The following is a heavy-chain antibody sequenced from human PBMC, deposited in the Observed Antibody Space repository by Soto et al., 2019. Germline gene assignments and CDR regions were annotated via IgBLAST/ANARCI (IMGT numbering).Heavy chain of an antibody. V-gene: IGHV3-23*01. CDR1: GFTFSSYA. CDR2: ISGSGGST. D-gene: IGHD1-26*01. CDR3: AKDCLPGAWGY. J-gene: IGHJ4*02. Sequence: EVQLLESGGDLVQPGGSLRLSCAASGFTFSSYAMSWVRQAPGKGLEWGSAISGSGGSTYYADSVKGRFTISRDNSENTLYLQLNSLRAEDTAVYYCAKDCLPGAWGYWGQGTLVTVSS.